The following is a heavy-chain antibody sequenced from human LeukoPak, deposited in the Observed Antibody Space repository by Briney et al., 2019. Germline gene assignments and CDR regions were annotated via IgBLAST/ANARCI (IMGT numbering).Heavy chain of an antibody. CDR3: ARDLVTVTKGFDI. Sequence: SETLSLTCAVSDDSFSSHYWTWIRQPPGKGLEWIGYISYIGSTNYNPSLKSRVTISIDTSKNQFSLQLTSVTAADTAVHYCARDLVTVTKGFDIWGQGTMVSVSS. V-gene: IGHV4-59*11. CDR2: ISYIGST. D-gene: IGHD4-17*01. J-gene: IGHJ3*02. CDR1: DDSFSSHY.